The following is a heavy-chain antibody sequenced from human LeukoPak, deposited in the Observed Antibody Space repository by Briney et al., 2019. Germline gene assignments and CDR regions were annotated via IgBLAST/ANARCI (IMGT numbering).Heavy chain of an antibody. Sequence: GGSLRLSCAASGFTFSSYGMHWVRQAPGKGLEWVAVISYDGSNKYYADSVKGRFTISRDNSKNTLYLQMNSLRAEDTAVYYCARKTTVTPRYYYYYYMDVWGKGTTVTVSS. D-gene: IGHD4-11*01. CDR2: ISYDGSNK. V-gene: IGHV3-30*03. CDR3: ARKTTVTPRYYYYYYMDV. J-gene: IGHJ6*03. CDR1: GFTFSSYG.